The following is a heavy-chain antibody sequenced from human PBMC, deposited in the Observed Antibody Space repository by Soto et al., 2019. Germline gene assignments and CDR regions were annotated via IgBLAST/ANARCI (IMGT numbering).Heavy chain of an antibody. CDR1: GGSISSSSYY. CDR3: ARQPLSEYSNFDY. V-gene: IGHV4-39*01. J-gene: IGHJ4*02. CDR2: IYYSGTT. Sequence: QLQLQESGPGLVKPSETLSLTCIVSGGSISSSSYYWGWIRQPPGKGLEWIGSIYYSGTTYYNPSLKSRVTMSVYTSKNQFSLKLSSVTAADTAVFYCARQPLSEYSNFDYWGQGTLVTVSS. D-gene: IGHD6-13*01.